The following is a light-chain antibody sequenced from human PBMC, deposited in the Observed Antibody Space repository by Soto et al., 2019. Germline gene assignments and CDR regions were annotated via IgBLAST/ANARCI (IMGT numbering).Light chain of an antibody. CDR3: QQYNNWPFS. Sequence: EVVLTQSPGTLSLTPGERVTLSCRASQTVTNDYLAWYQQKDGQAPRLLIYDASTRATGVPDRFSGSGSGPEYTPTISGLQSEDSAVYFCQQYNNWPFSFGQGTRLEIK. V-gene: IGKV3D-15*01. CDR1: QTVTND. J-gene: IGKJ5*01. CDR2: DAS.